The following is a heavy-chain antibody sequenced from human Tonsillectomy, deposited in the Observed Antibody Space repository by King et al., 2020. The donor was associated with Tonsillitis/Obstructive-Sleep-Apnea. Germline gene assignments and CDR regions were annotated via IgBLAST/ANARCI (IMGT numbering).Heavy chain of an antibody. CDR2: ISRGSSYI. CDR1: EFTFSSYN. D-gene: IGHD3-22*01. V-gene: IGHV3-21*01. Sequence: VQLVESGGGLVKPGGSLRLSCAASEFTFSSYNMNWVRQAPGKGLEWVSSISRGSSYIYYADSVKGRFTISRDNAKKSLYLQMNSLRAEDTAVYYCAREMYYYDSSGYYYPAGLLDYWGQGTLVTVSS. CDR3: AREMYYYDSSGYYYPAGLLDY. J-gene: IGHJ4*02.